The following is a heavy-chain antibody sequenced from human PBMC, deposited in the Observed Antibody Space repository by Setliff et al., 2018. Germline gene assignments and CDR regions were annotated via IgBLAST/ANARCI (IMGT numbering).Heavy chain of an antibody. D-gene: IGHD4-17*01. CDR1: GFTFRSYW. CDR2: IGGRGIST. J-gene: IGHJ5*02. V-gene: IGHV3-23*01. CDR3: AKDYPATSGDYYWFDP. Sequence: GGSLRLSCAASGFTFRSYWMTWVRQAPGKGLEWVSGIGGRGISTYYADSVKGRFTISRDNSKNTLYLQMNSLRAEDTAVYYCAKDYPATSGDYYWFDPWGQGTLVTVS.